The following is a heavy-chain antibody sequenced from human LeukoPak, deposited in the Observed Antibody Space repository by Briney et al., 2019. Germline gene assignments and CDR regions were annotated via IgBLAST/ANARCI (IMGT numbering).Heavy chain of an antibody. CDR3: ARHPRCSSTSGYKPVGPPFDY. CDR2: IYPGDSDT. J-gene: IGHJ4*02. D-gene: IGHD2-2*02. CDR1: GYSFTSYW. V-gene: IGHV5-51*01. Sequence: GESLKISCKGSGYSFTSYWIGWVRQMPGKGLEWMGIIYPGDSDTRYSPSFQGQVTISADKSISTAYLQWSSLKASDTAMYYCARHPRCSSTSGYKPVGPPFDYWGQGTLVTVSS.